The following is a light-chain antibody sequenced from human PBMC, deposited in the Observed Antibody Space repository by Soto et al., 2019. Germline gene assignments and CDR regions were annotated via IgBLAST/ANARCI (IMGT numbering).Light chain of an antibody. CDR2: QVS. CDR3: KALFTRSDFYV. V-gene: IGLV2-14*01. J-gene: IGLJ1*01. Sequence: QSVLTQPASVSGSPGQSITISCTGTSSDIGGFYYVSWYQHHPGKDPKLMIYQVSNRPSGVSNRFSGSKSGNTASLTISGQQAEGGADYFWKALFTRSDFYVFGAGTKVTVL. CDR1: SSDIGGFYY.